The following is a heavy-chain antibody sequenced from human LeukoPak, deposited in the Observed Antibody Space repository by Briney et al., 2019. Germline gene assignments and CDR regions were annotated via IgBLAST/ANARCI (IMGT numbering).Heavy chain of an antibody. Sequence: ALVKVSCKASGYTFTSYGISWVRQAPGQGLEWMGWISAYNGNTNYAQKLQGRVTMTTDTSTSTAYMELRSLRSDDTAVYYCARDYYGSGVIGGDYWGQGTLVTVSS. CDR1: GYTFTSYG. CDR2: ISAYNGNT. J-gene: IGHJ4*02. CDR3: ARDYYGSGVIGGDY. D-gene: IGHD3-10*01. V-gene: IGHV1-18*01.